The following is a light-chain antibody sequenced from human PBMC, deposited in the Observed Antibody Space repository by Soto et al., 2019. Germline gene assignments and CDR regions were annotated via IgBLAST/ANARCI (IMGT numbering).Light chain of an antibody. V-gene: IGLV2-23*02. CDR3: CSYAGSSSVV. Sequence: QSALTQPASVSGSPGQSITISCTGTSSDVGSYNLVSWYQQHPGKAPKLMIYEVSKRPSGVSNRFSGSKSGNTGSLTISGLQAEDEADYYCCSYAGSSSVVFGGGTKVTVL. CDR1: SSDVGSYNL. J-gene: IGLJ2*01. CDR2: EVS.